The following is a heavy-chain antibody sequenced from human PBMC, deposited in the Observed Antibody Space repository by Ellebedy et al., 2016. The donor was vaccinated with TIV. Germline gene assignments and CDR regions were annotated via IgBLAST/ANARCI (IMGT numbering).Heavy chain of an antibody. CDR3: VKGGINMMDLLDV. D-gene: IGHD3-22*01. V-gene: IGHV3-9*01. J-gene: IGHJ4*02. CDR2: VNWNGDDS. CDR1: GFTFDDYA. Sequence: SLKISCSTSGFTFDDYAMHWVRQGPGKGLEWVSGVNWNGDDSAYADSVKGRFSISRDNAKNSLDLQMNSLRLEDTALYYCVKGGINMMDLLDVWGQGILVTVSS.